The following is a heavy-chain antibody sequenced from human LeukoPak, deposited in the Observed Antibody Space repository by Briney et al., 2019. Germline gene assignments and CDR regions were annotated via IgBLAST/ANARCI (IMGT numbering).Heavy chain of an antibody. D-gene: IGHD3-3*01. CDR3: ARVTYDFWSGYYLAFDY. V-gene: IGHV1-2*02. CDR1: GYTFTGYY. J-gene: IGHJ4*02. CDR2: INPNSGGT. Sequence: GASVKVSCKASGYTFTGYYMHWVRQAPGQGLEWMGWINPNSGGTNYAQKFQGRVTMIRDTSISTAYMELSRLRSDDTAVYYCARVTYDFWSGYYLAFDYWGQGTLVTVSS.